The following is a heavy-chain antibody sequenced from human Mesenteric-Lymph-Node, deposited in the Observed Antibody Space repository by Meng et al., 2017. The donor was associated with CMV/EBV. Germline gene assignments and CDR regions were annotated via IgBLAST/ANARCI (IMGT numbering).Heavy chain of an antibody. Sequence: SSSSGDYHWSWIRQGPGKGLEWIGYSYYSGSTYYNPSLKSRVTISVDTSKNHVSLKLSSLTAADTAVYYCARGSGYSYGLTYSFDYWGQGTLVTVSS. CDR1: SSSSGDYH. J-gene: IGHJ4*02. D-gene: IGHD5-18*01. CDR3: ARGSGYSYGLTYSFDY. V-gene: IGHV4-30-4*08. CDR2: SYYSGST.